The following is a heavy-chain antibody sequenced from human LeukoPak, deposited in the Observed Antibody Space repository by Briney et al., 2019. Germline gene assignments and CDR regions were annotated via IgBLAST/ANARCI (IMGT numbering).Heavy chain of an antibody. D-gene: IGHD4-11*01. CDR1: GFTVSSNY. Sequence: GGSLRLSCAASGFTVSSNYMNWVRQAPGKGLEWVSTIYSGGTTSYADSVKGRFTISRDNSNNSVYLQMNSLGAEDTAVYYCARADYSNLGMDVWGKGTTVTVSS. CDR2: IYSGGTT. V-gene: IGHV3-66*01. J-gene: IGHJ6*03. CDR3: ARADYSNLGMDV.